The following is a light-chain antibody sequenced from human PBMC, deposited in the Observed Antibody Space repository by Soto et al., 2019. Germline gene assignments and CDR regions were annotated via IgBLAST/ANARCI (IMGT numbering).Light chain of an antibody. CDR1: AIDVGTYNL. J-gene: IGLJ2*01. CDR2: EGT. V-gene: IGLV2-23*01. Sequence: QSVLTQPASVSGSPGQSITISCTGTAIDVGTYNLVSWYQHHPGKAPKLMIYEGTKRPSGVSNRFSGSKSGNTASLTISGLQAEDEAHYYCCSYATYNMILGGGTKLTVL. CDR3: CSYATYNMI.